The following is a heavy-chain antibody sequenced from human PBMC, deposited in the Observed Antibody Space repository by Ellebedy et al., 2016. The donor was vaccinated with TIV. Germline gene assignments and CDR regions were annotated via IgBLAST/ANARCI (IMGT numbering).Heavy chain of an antibody. CDR3: VRSQGTYIGSPWDA. CDR2: IAFHGVHR. J-gene: IGHJ6*02. Sequence: GESLKISCAASGFTFNSYALHWVRQAPGKGLEWVAAIAFHGVHRYHADAVKGRFIISRDNSKNMLFLQMNSLRPEDTAVYYCVRSQGTYIGSPWDAWGQGTTVIVSS. CDR1: GFTFNSYA. V-gene: IGHV3-30*01. D-gene: IGHD3-10*01.